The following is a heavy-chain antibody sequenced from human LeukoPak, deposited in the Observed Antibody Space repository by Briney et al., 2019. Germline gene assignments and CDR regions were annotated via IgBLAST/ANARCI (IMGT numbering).Heavy chain of an antibody. V-gene: IGHV4-34*01. J-gene: IGHJ4*02. Sequence: SETLSLTCAVYGGSFSGYYWSWIRQPPGKGLEWIGEVNHSGSTNYNPSLKSRVTISVDTSKNQFSLKLSSVTAADTAVYYCARGLRGMGTRVGWYLRPLDYWAREPWSPSPQ. CDR1: GGSFSGYY. CDR2: VNHSGST. D-gene: IGHD6-19*01. CDR3: ARGLRGMGTRVGWYLRPLDY.